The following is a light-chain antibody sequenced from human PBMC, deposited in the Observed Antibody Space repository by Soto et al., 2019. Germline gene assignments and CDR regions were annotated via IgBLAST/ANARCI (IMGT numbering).Light chain of an antibody. CDR1: QGIRNA. J-gene: IGKJ2*01. CDR3: LQHNSLPLT. V-gene: IGKV1-17*01. Sequence: DIQMTQSPSSLSASVGDRVTITCRSSQGIRNALAWYQQKPGKAPKRLIYAVSTLQSGVPSRFSVTGSVTEFTLTINSLQPDDFATYYCLQHNSLPLTFGQGTKLEIK. CDR2: AVS.